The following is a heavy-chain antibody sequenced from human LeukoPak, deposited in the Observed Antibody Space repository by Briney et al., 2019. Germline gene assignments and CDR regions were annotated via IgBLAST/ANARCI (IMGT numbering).Heavy chain of an antibody. CDR2: IYSDGSI. J-gene: IGHJ3*02. Sequence: PGGALRLSCAAAGCRVRSNYISWVRQAPGKGLEWVSMIYSDGSIFHADSVKGRFTMSRDNSRNTLDLQMNSLRVEDTAVYFCARDRRRLRGMNGDGDAFDIWGQGTMVTVSS. D-gene: IGHD1-1*01. CDR1: GCRVRSNY. CDR3: ARDRRRLRGMNGDGDAFDI. V-gene: IGHV3-53*01.